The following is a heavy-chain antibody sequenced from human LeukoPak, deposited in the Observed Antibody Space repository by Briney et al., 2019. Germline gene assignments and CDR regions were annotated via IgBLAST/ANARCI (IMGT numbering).Heavy chain of an antibody. CDR1: AGSFSGYY. CDR2: INHSGST. Sequence: SETLSLNCAVYAGSFSGYYWTWIRQSPGKGLEWIGEINHSGSTNYNSALKSRVTISVDTSTNQFSLKLSSVTAADTAVYYCARGGRNSNYFDSWGQGTLVTVSS. D-gene: IGHD4-11*01. J-gene: IGHJ4*02. V-gene: IGHV4-34*01. CDR3: ARGGRNSNYFDS.